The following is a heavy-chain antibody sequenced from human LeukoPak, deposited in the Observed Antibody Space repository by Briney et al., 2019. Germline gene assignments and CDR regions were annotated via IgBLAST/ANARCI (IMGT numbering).Heavy chain of an antibody. J-gene: IGHJ6*02. CDR3: ARGAPINSIFGVVIMRYGMDV. V-gene: IGHV4-34*01. D-gene: IGHD3-3*01. CDR1: GGSFSGYY. CDR2: INHSGST. Sequence: SETLSLTCAVYGGSFSGYYWSWIRQPPGKGLEWIGEINHSGSTNYNPSLQSRVTISVDTSKNQFSLKLSSVTAADTAVYYCARGAPINSIFGVVIMRYGMDVWGQGTTVTVSS.